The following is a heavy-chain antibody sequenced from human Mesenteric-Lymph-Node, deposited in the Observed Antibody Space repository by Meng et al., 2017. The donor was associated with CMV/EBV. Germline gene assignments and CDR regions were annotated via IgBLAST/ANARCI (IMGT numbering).Heavy chain of an antibody. CDR2: VNHSGSA. D-gene: IGHD3-9*01. CDR1: SFSGYY. V-gene: IGHV4-34*01. CDR3: ARESVLRYFDWSTRSNFDY. Sequence: SFSGYYWGWIRQPPGKGLGWIGEVNHSGSANCNPSLRSRVTISVDTSKNQFSLKLSSVTAADTAVYYCARESVLRYFDWSTRSNFDYWGQGTLVTVSS. J-gene: IGHJ4*02.